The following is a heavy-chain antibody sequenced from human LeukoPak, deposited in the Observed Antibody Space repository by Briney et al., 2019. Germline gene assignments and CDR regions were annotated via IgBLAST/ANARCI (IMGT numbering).Heavy chain of an antibody. J-gene: IGHJ6*03. CDR1: GGSISSSSYY. V-gene: IGHV4-39*07. CDR2: IYYSGST. CDR3: VIARYYYMDV. Sequence: SETLSLTCTVSGGSISSSSYYWGWIRQPPGKGLEWIGSIYYSGSTYYNPSLKSRVTISVDTSKNQFSLKLSSVTAADTAVYYCVIARYYYMDVWGKGTTVTVSS.